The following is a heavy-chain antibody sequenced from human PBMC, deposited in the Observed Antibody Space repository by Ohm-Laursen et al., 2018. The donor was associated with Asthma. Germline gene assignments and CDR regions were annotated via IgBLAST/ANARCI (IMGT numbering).Heavy chain of an antibody. V-gene: IGHV3-23*01. J-gene: IGHJ4*02. CDR1: GFTFSSYA. CDR2: ISGSGGST. CDR3: ARSHRYYDCSNEQNGYIDY. Sequence: GSLRLSCAASGFTFSSYAMSRVRQAPGKGLEWVSAISGSGGSTYYADSVKGRFTISRDNAKNTLYLQMNSLRAEDTAVYYCARSHRYYDCSNEQNGYIDYWGQGTLVTVSS. D-gene: IGHD3-22*01.